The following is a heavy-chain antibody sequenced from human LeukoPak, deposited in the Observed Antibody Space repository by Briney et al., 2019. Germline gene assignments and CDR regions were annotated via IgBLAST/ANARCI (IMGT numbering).Heavy chain of an antibody. V-gene: IGHV3-30-3*01. CDR1: GFTFSNYA. D-gene: IGHD6-19*01. CDR2: ISYDGSNK. CDR3: ARDRRRIAVAGLFDY. Sequence: GGSLRLPCAASGFTFSNYAMHWVRQAPGKGLEWVAVISYDGSNKYYADSVKGRFTISRDNSKNTLYLQMNSLRAEDTAVYYCARDRRRIAVAGLFDYWGQGTLVTVSS. J-gene: IGHJ4*02.